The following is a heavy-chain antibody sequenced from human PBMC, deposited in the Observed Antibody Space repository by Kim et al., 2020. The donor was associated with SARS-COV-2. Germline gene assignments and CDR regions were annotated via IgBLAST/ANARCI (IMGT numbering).Heavy chain of an antibody. CDR2: ISYDGSNK. Sequence: GGSLRLSCAASGFTFSSYGMHWVRQAPGKGLEWVAVISYDGSNKYYADSVKGRFTISRDNSKNTLYLQMNSLRAEDTAVYYCAKDGMDVWGQGTTVTVSS. CDR1: GFTFSSYG. CDR3: AKDGMDV. J-gene: IGHJ6*02. V-gene: IGHV3-30*18.